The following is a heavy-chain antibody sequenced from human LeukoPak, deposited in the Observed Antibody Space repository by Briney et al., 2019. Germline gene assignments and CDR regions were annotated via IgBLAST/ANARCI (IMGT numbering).Heavy chain of an antibody. J-gene: IGHJ4*02. CDR1: GGSFSGYY. Sequence: PSETLSLTCAVYGGSFSGYYWSWIRQPPGKGLEWIGETNHSGSTNYNPSLKSRVTISVDTSKNQFSLKLSSVTAADTAVYYCARYGDFWSGYIFDYWGQGTLVTVSS. V-gene: IGHV4-34*01. CDR3: ARYGDFWSGYIFDY. D-gene: IGHD3-3*01. CDR2: TNHSGST.